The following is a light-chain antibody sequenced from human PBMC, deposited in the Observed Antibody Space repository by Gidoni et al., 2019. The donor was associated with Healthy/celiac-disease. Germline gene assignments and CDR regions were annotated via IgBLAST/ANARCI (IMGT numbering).Light chain of an antibody. CDR2: GAS. V-gene: IGKV3D-7*01. CDR3: QQDYNLPPRT. J-gene: IGKJ4*01. CDR1: QSVSSSY. Sequence: SQSVSSSYLTWYQQKPGQAPRLLIYGASTRATGIPARFSGSGSGTDFTLTISSLQPEDFAVYYCQQDYNLPPRTFGGGTKVEIK.